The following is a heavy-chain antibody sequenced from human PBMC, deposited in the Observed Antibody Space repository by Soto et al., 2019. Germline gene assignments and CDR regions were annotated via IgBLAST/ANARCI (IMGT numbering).Heavy chain of an antibody. CDR2: INPSSGRT. V-gene: IGHV1-46*01. D-gene: IGHD2-15*01. CDR3: ARDHNFGFILYAMDV. CDR1: GYTFTSYS. Sequence: ASVKVSGKASGYTFTSYSIHWVRQAPGQGLEWMGIINPSSGRTSYAQNFQGRVTMTSDTSTSIVYMEMSSLKSEDTAVYYCARDHNFGFILYAMDVWGQGTTVTVS. J-gene: IGHJ6*02.